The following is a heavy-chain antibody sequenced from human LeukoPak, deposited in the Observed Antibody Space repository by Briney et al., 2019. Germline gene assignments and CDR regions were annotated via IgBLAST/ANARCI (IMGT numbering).Heavy chain of an antibody. V-gene: IGHV3-66*01. CDR2: IYSGGNT. J-gene: IGHJ4*02. CDR3: ARDHIAAAGTGVVRY. Sequence: GGSLRLSCVGSGFTFSRYWMTWVRQAPGKGLEWVSVIYSGGNTYYADSVRGRFTISRDNSKNTLYLQMNSLRAEDTAVYYCARDHIAAAGTGVVRYWGQGTLVTVSS. D-gene: IGHD6-13*01. CDR1: GFTFSRYW.